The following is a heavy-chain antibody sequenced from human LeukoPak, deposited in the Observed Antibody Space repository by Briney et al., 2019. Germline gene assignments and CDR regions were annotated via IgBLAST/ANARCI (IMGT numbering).Heavy chain of an antibody. CDR3: AKAPVTSCRGAYCYPFDS. V-gene: IGHV3-23*01. Sequence: GGSLRLSCAASGFRFNTYWMSWVRQAPGKGLEWVSATSSSDSGTYYADSVRGRFTISRDNSKNTLYLHMKSLRAEDAAVYYCAKAPVTSCRGAYCYPFDSWGQGTVVTVSS. D-gene: IGHD2-21*01. CDR1: GFRFNTYW. CDR2: TSSSDSGT. J-gene: IGHJ4*02.